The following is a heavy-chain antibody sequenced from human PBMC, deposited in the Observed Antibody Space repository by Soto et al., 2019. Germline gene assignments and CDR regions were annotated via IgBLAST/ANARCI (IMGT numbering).Heavy chain of an antibody. J-gene: IGHJ6*02. Sequence: QVQLQESGPGLVKPSQTLSLTCTVSDGSISSGGYYWSWIRQHPGKGLEWIGYIYYSGSTYYNPCLQSLVTISADTSRNQFSLKLSSVSEAGTGMYYCARDGWVALTCNSSYYCMNVWGQGSTVTVSS. CDR1: DGSISSGGYY. D-gene: IGHD2-15*01. CDR2: IYYSGST. CDR3: ARDGWVALTCNSSYYCMNV. V-gene: IGHV4-31*01.